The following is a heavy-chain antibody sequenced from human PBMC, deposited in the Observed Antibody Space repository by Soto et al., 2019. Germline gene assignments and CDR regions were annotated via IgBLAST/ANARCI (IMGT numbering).Heavy chain of an antibody. CDR1: GGSISSYY. D-gene: IGHD6-19*01. Sequence: PSETLSLTCTVSGGSISSYYWSWIRQPPGKGLEWIGYIYYSGSTNYNPSLKSRVTISVDTSKNQFSLKLSSVTAADTAVYYCARLDIVVAGTGNWFDPWGQGTLVTVSS. CDR2: IYYSGST. V-gene: IGHV4-59*08. CDR3: ARLDIVVAGTGNWFDP. J-gene: IGHJ5*02.